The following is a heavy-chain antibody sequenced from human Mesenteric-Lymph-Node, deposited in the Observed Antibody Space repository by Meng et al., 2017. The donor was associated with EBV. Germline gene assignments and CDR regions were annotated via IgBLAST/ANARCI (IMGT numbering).Heavy chain of an antibody. J-gene: IGHJ4*02. CDR1: GGSFSGYY. Sequence: QVQLKQWCSGLLKPSETLSLTCAVYGGSFSGYYWSWIRQPPGKGLEWIGEINHSGSTNYNPSLKSRVTISVDTSKNQFSLKLSSVTAADTAVYYCARVFPDLDYWGQGTLVTVSS. CDR3: ARVFPDLDY. V-gene: IGHV4-34*01. CDR2: INHSGST.